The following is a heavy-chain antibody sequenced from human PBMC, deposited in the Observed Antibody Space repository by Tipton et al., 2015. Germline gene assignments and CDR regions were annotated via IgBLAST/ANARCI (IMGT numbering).Heavy chain of an antibody. Sequence: QLVQSGAEVKKPGSSVKVSCKISGDTFSTNGLSWGRQAPGEGLEWMGAIVPIFAKANYAPKFQGRVTISADEGTSTTYMDLSSLRPEDTAMYCCAREGRGGNFNWWGQGTLVTVSS. D-gene: IGHD4-23*01. CDR2: IVPIFAKA. CDR3: AREGRGGNFNW. J-gene: IGHJ4*02. CDR1: GDTFSTNG. V-gene: IGHV1-69*01.